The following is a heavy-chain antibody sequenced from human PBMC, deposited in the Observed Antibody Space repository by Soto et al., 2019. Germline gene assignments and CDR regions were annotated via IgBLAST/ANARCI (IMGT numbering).Heavy chain of an antibody. CDR2: ISAYSGNT. CDR3: ARDRFGGDCYRGALDP. D-gene: IGHD2-21*02. V-gene: IGHV1-18*01. J-gene: IGHJ5*02. Sequence: QVQLVQSGAEVKKPGASVKVSCKASGYTFTSYGISWVRQAPGQGLEWMGWISAYSGNTNYAQKLQGRVTMTTDTSTSTAYMELRSLRSADTAVYYCARDRFGGDCYRGALDPWGQGTLVTVSS. CDR1: GYTFTSYG.